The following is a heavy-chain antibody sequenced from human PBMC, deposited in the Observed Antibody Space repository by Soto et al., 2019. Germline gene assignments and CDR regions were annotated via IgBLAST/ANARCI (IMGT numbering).Heavy chain of an antibody. CDR1: GFTFSSYA. D-gene: IGHD3-22*01. CDR3: ARTRAIETYYYDSSGYDFDY. Sequence: GGSLRLSCAASGFTFSSYAMHWVRQAPGKGLEWVAVISYDGSNKYYADSVKGRFTISRDNSKNTLYLQMNSLRAEDTAVYYCARTRAIETYYYDSSGYDFDYWGQGTLVTVSS. V-gene: IGHV3-30-3*01. CDR2: ISYDGSNK. J-gene: IGHJ4*02.